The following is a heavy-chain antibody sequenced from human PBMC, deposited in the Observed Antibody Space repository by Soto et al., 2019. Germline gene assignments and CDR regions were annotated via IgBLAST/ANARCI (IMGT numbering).Heavy chain of an antibody. CDR3: ARTPGVLGYCSSTSCPYGMDV. CDR1: GFTFSSYS. V-gene: IGHV3-21*01. D-gene: IGHD2-2*01. J-gene: IGHJ6*02. CDR2: ISSSSSYI. Sequence: EVQLVESGGGLVKPGGSLRLSCAASGFTFSSYSMNWVRQAPGKGLEWVSSISSSSSYIYYADSVKGRFTISRDNAKNSLYLKMNSLRAEDTAVYYCARTPGVLGYCSSTSCPYGMDVWGQGTTVTVSS.